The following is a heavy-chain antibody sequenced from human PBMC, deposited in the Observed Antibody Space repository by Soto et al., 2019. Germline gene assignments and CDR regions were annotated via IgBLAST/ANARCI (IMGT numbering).Heavy chain of an antibody. J-gene: IGHJ6*03. Sequence: GGSLRFSCAASGFTFSSYAMSWVRQAPGKGLEWVSAISGSGGSTYYADSVKGRFTISRDNSKNTLYLQMNSLRAEDTAVYYCAKDADFWSGYPYMDVWGKGTTVTVSS. CDR3: AKDADFWSGYPYMDV. V-gene: IGHV3-23*01. CDR1: GFTFSSYA. CDR2: ISGSGGST. D-gene: IGHD3-3*01.